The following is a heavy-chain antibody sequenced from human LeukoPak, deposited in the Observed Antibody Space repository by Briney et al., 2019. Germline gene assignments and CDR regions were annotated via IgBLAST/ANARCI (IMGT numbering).Heavy chain of an antibody. CDR1: GFTFSDYY. V-gene: IGHV3-11*01. CDR3: ARDRRLLKAFDI. J-gene: IGHJ3*02. CDR2: ISSSGSTI. Sequence: GGSLRLSCAASGFTFSDYYRSWMRQAPGEGREWVSYISSSGSTIYYADSVKGRFTISRDNAKNSLYLQMNSLRAEDTAVYYCARDRRLLKAFDIWGQGTMVTVSS.